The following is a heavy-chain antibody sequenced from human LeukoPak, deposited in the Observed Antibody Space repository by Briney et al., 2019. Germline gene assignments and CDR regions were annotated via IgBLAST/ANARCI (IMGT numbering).Heavy chain of an antibody. CDR1: GYTFTTYY. Sequence: ASVKVSCKASGYTFTTYYIHWVRQAPGQGLEWMGWINPNNGGTYYTQKFQGRVTMTRDTSISTAYMEVNRLTYGDTAVYYCARGEGSSWFDSWGQGTLVTVSS. D-gene: IGHD6-13*01. CDR3: ARGEGSSWFDS. V-gene: IGHV1-2*02. J-gene: IGHJ5*01. CDR2: INPNNGGT.